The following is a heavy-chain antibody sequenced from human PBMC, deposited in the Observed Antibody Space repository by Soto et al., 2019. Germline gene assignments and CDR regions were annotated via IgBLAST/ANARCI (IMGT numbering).Heavy chain of an antibody. CDR1: GYTFNTYY. D-gene: IGHD2-21*02. V-gene: IGHV1-46*02. Sequence: ASVEVSCKSSGYTFNTYYLHWLRQAPGQALEWMGVIHPSGGGTTYAQKFLGRVTVTRDTSTTTVFMELSSLRSDDTAVYYCARGGHIAVVTASFDYWGQGTLVTVSS. J-gene: IGHJ4*02. CDR3: ARGGHIAVVTASFDY. CDR2: IHPSGGGT.